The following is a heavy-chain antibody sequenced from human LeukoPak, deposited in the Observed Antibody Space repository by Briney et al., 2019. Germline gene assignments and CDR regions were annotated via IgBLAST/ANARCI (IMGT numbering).Heavy chain of an antibody. CDR3: ARAGVRFLEYYYYYGMDV. CDR2: ISYDGSNK. Sequence: GGSLRLSCAASGFTFSSYAMHWVRQAPGKGLEWVAVISYDGSNKYYADFVKGRFTISRDNSKNTLYLQMNSLRAEDTAVYYCARAGVRFLEYYYYYGMDVWGQGTTVTVSS. CDR1: GFTFSSYA. V-gene: IGHV3-30-3*01. D-gene: IGHD3-3*01. J-gene: IGHJ6*02.